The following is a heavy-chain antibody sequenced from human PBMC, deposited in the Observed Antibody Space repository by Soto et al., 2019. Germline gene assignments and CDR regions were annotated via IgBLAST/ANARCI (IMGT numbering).Heavy chain of an antibody. J-gene: IGHJ4*02. CDR3: ARDMTTTVVPYFDF. CDR1: GGTFSNYV. Sequence: QVQLVQSGAEVKKPGSSVKVSCKASGGTFSNYVVNWVRQAPGQGLEWMGRIIPISGAANYAQKFQGRVTTTADKSTSTSDKEVSSLRSADTAVYYYARDMTTTVVPYFDFWGQGTLVTVSS. D-gene: IGHD1-1*01. CDR2: IIPISGAA. V-gene: IGHV1-69*06.